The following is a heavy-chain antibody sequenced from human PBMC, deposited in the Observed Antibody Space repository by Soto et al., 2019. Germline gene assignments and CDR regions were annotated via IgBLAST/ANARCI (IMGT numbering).Heavy chain of an antibody. V-gene: IGHV6-1*01. D-gene: IGHD5-12*01. CDR1: GDSVSSNSAA. J-gene: IGHJ4*02. CDR3: ARQGSSDYDRAFDY. CDR2: TYYRSKWYN. Sequence: QSQTLSLTCAISGDSVSSNSAAWNWIRQSPSRGLEWLGRTYYRSKWYNDYAVSVKSRITINPDTSKNQFSLQLNSVTPEDTAVYYCARQGSSDYDRAFDYWGQGTLVTVSS.